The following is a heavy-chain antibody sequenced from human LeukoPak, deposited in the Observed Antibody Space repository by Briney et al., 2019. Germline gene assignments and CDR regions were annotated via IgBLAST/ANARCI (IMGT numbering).Heavy chain of an antibody. CDR1: GFIFEDYG. D-gene: IGHD3-3*01. CDR3: ARWGSGYNPFDY. V-gene: IGHV3-20*04. Sequence: GGSLRLSCAPSGFIFEDYGMHWVRQAPGKGLEWVSGINWNGGSTGYADSVKGRFTISRDNAKNSLYLQMNSLRAEDTALYYCARWGSGYNPFDYWGQGILVTVSS. CDR2: INWNGGST. J-gene: IGHJ4*02.